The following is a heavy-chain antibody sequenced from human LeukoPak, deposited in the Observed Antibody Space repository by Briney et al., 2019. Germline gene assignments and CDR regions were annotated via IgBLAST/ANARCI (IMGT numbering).Heavy chain of an antibody. CDR1: GFTFSNFW. J-gene: IGHJ4*02. CDR2: INIDGSST. V-gene: IGHV3-74*01. D-gene: IGHD3-22*01. CDR3: ARVRTTYYYDTTGYSFDH. Sequence: PGGSLRLSCAASGFTFSNFWIHWVRQAPGKGLVWVSRINIDGSSTNYAGSVKGRFTISRDNAKNTVSLQMNGLRVEGTAVYYCARVRTTYYYDTTGYSFDHWGQGTLVTVSS.